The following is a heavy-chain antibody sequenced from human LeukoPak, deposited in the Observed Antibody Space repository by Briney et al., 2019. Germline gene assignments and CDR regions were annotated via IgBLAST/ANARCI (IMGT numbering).Heavy chain of an antibody. D-gene: IGHD5-12*01. J-gene: IGHJ4*02. V-gene: IGHV1-2*02. CDR2: INPNSGGT. CDR1: GYTFTGYY. Sequence: GASVKVSCKASGYTFTGYYMHWVRQAPGQGLEWMGWINPNSGGTNYAQKFQGRVTMTRDTSISTAYMELSRLRSDDTAMYYCARRGFSDYGSITADYWGQGTLVTVSS. CDR3: ARRGFSDYGSITADY.